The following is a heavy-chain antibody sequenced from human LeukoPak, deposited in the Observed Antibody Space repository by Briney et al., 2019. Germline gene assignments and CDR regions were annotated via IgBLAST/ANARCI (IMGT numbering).Heavy chain of an antibody. J-gene: IGHJ3*02. CDR2: IYYSGST. CDR1: GGSISSGGYY. Sequence: PSQTLSLTCTVSGGSISSGGYYWSWIRQHPGKGLEWIGYIYYSGSTYYNPSLKSRVTISVDTSKNQFSLKLSSVTAADTAVYYCASTVITEDDAFDIWGQGTMVTVSS. CDR3: ASTVITEDDAFDI. D-gene: IGHD3-22*01. V-gene: IGHV4-31*03.